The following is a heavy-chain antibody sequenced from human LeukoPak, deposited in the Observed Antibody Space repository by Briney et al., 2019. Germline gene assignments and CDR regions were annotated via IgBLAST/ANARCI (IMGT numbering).Heavy chain of an antibody. V-gene: IGHV3-66*01. J-gene: IGHJ4*02. Sequence: GGSLRVSSVAPVFTVRGIYMNSGRQAPGKGLEWVSVIYSGGTTYYADSVKGRFIISRDNSKNTVYLQMNSLRAEDTAVYYCAREGQGSGYYAGGFDYCGQGTLVTVSS. CDR3: AREGQGSGYYAGGFDY. D-gene: IGHD3-22*01. CDR1: VFTVRGIY. CDR2: IYSGGTT.